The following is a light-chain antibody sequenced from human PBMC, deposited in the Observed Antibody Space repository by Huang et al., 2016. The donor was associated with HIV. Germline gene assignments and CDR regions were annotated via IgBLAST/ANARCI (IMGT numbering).Light chain of an antibody. CDR1: ESGGST. CDR2: GAS. Sequence: IVMTQSPGPLSVSPGERATLSCRASESGGSTLAWYQHKPGQSPSLLIYGASTRATGIPARLSGSGSGTEFSLTISSLQSEDFAVYYCQQYYKLYTFGQGTKLEIK. V-gene: IGKV3-15*01. CDR3: QQYYKLYT. J-gene: IGKJ2*01.